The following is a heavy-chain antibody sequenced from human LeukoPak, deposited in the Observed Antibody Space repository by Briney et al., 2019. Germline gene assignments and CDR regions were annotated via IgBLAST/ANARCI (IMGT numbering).Heavy chain of an antibody. J-gene: IGHJ4*02. CDR2: ISAYNGNT. D-gene: IGHD3-22*01. Sequence: ASVKVSCKASGYTFTSYGISWVRQAPGQGLEWMGWISAYNGNTNYAQRLQGRVTMTTDTSTSTAYMELRSLRSDDTAVYYCARSPPVRYDSSGYANFDYWGQGTLVTVSS. CDR3: ARSPPVRYDSSGYANFDY. CDR1: GYTFTSYG. V-gene: IGHV1-18*01.